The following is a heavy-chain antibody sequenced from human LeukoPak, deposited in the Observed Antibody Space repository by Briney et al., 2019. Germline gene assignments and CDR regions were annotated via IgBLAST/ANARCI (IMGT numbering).Heavy chain of an antibody. CDR1: EYSFTNYW. V-gene: IGHV5-51*01. CDR2: IYPGDSNT. D-gene: IGHD3-22*01. J-gene: IGHJ4*02. Sequence: GESLKISCKGSEYSFTNYWIGWVRQMPGKGLEWIGIIYPGDSNTRYSPSFQGQVTISADKSISTAYLQWSSLKASDTAIYYCARRPYYDTSGYFLNWGQGTLVTVSS. CDR3: ARRPYYDTSGYFLN.